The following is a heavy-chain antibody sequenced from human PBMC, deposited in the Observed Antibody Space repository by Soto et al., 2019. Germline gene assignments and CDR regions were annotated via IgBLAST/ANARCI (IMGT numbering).Heavy chain of an antibody. D-gene: IGHD3-3*01. V-gene: IGHV3-23*01. Sequence: PGGSLRLSCAASGFSFGSYALSRVRQAPGKGLEWVPTISGSDGKTFYADSVKGRFSISRDTSQSTLYLQMNSLRADDTAMYYCARWSYLDYWGQGTRVTVSS. CDR2: ISGSDGKT. J-gene: IGHJ4*02. CDR3: ARWSYLDY. CDR1: GFSFGSYA.